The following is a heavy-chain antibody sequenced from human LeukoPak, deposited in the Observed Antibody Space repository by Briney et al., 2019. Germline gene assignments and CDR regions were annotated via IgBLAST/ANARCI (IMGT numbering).Heavy chain of an antibody. CDR2: ISSSSGTI. J-gene: IGHJ4*02. CDR3: ARGFHRRLYDSSAYYSY. Sequence: PGGSLRLSCAASGLTFSSYSMNWVRQAPGKGLEWVSYISSSSGTIYYADSLKGRFTISRDNAKNSLYLQMNSLRAEDTAVYYCARGFHRRLYDSSAYYSYWGQGTLVTVSS. CDR1: GLTFSSYS. D-gene: IGHD3-22*01. V-gene: IGHV3-48*01.